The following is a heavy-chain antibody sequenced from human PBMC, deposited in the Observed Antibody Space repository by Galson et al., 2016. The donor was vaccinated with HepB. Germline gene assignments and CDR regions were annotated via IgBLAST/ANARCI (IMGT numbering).Heavy chain of an antibody. CDR2: IYPDDSDT. V-gene: IGHV5-51*01. D-gene: IGHD2-2*01. CDR1: GYNFDDFW. J-gene: IGHJ4*02. CDR3: ARGEGTLVPAAILDW. Sequence: KVSCKGSGYNFDDFWIGWVRQMPGKGLERMGIIYPDDSDTRYSPSFLGRVTMSVDKSNTTAYLQWSSLKASDTAVYYCARGEGTLVPAAILDWWGQGSLVIVSS.